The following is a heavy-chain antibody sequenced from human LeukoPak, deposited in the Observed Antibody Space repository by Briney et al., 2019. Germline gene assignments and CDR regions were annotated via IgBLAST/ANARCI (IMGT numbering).Heavy chain of an antibody. CDR2: INYSGST. CDR3: ARHRTRRYGQLKYYFDY. CDR1: GDSISSSGCY. Sequence: PSETLSLTCTVSGDSISSSGCYWAWIRQAPGKGLEWIGSINYSGSTYYNPSLKSRVTVSVDTSKNQFSLKLSSMTAADAAMYYCARHRTRRYGQLKYYFDYWGQGTLVTVSS. D-gene: IGHD1-1*01. V-gene: IGHV4-39*07. J-gene: IGHJ4*02.